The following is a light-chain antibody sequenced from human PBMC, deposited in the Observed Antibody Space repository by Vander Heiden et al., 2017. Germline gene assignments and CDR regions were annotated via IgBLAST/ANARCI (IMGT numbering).Light chain of an antibody. V-gene: IGLV2-23*02. Sequence: QSALTQPASVSGSPGQSITISCPGTSSDVGSYNLVSWYQQHPGKAPKLMIYEVSKRPSGVSNRFSGSKSGNTASLTISGLQAEDEADYYCCSYAGVSTFVVFGGGTKLTVI. J-gene: IGLJ2*01. CDR3: CSYAGVSTFVV. CDR2: EVS. CDR1: SSDVGSYNL.